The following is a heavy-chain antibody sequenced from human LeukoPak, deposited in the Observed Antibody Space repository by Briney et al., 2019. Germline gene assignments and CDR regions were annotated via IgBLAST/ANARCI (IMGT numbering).Heavy chain of an antibody. V-gene: IGHV1-18*01. Sequence: ASVKVSCKTSGYPFTNYGITWVRQAPGQGLEWMGWISAYNGNTNYAQKLQGRVTLTTDTSTSTAYMDLTSLRSDDTAVYYCARGFKDIVVVVAALQGHAFDIWGQGTMVTVSS. CDR1: GYPFTNYG. CDR3: ARGFKDIVVVVAALQGHAFDI. D-gene: IGHD2-15*01. J-gene: IGHJ3*02. CDR2: ISAYNGNT.